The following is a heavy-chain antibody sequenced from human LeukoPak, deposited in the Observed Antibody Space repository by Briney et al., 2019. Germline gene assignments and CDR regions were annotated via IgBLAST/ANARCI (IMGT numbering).Heavy chain of an antibody. CDR2: IIPIFGTA. Sequence: SVKVSRKASGGTFSSYAISWVRQAPGQGLEWMGGIIPIFGTANYAQKFQGRATITADESTSTAYMELSSLRSEDTAVYYCARSDLYDFWSGYPFDYWGQGTLVTVSS. D-gene: IGHD3-3*01. V-gene: IGHV1-69*13. CDR1: GGTFSSYA. CDR3: ARSDLYDFWSGYPFDY. J-gene: IGHJ4*02.